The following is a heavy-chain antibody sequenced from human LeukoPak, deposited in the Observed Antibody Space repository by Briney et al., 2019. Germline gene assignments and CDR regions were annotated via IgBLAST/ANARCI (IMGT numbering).Heavy chain of an antibody. CDR1: GGSISSDY. Sequence: SETLSLTCTVSGGSISSDYWNWIRQPPGKGLEWIGYIYYSGTTYYNPSLKSRVTMSVDTSKNQFSLNLTSVTAADTAVYYCARGRLIMGATAFDYWGQGALVTVSS. J-gene: IGHJ4*02. CDR2: IYYSGTT. D-gene: IGHD1-26*01. V-gene: IGHV4-59*01. CDR3: ARGRLIMGATAFDY.